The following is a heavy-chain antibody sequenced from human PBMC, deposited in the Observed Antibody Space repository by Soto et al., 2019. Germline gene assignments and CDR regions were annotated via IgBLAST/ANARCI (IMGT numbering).Heavy chain of an antibody. CDR3: ARDLYFTSSYCSGGSCYPYYFDY. CDR2: IKQDGSEK. Sequence: GGSLRLSCAASGFTFSSYWMSWVRQAPGKGLEWVANIKQDGSEKYYVDSVKGRFTISRDNAKNSLYLQMNSLRAEDTAVYYCARDLYFTSSYCSGGSCYPYYFDYWGQGTLVTVSS. CDR1: GFTFSSYW. J-gene: IGHJ4*02. D-gene: IGHD2-15*01. V-gene: IGHV3-7*01.